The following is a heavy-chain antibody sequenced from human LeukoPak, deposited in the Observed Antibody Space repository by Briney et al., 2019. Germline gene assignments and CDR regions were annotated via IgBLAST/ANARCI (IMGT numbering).Heavy chain of an antibody. V-gene: IGHV3-21*01. Sequence: PGGSLRLSCAASGFTFSSYSMNWVRQAPGKGLEWVSSISSSSSYIYYADSVKGRFTISRDNAKNSLYLQMNSLRAEDTAVYYCARQKRWGSGSYSYFDYWGQGTLVTVSS. CDR3: ARQKRWGSGSYSYFDY. J-gene: IGHJ4*02. CDR2: ISSSSSYI. D-gene: IGHD3-10*01. CDR1: GFTFSSYS.